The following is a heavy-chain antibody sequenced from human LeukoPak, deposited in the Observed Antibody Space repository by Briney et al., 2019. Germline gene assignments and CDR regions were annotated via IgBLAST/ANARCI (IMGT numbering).Heavy chain of an antibody. Sequence: PSETLSLTCAVYGGSFSGYYWSWIRHPPGKGLEWIGEINHGGSTNYNPSLKSRATISIDTSKNQFSLKLTAVSAADTAVYYCARGAPGYWGQGTLVTVSS. CDR2: INHGGST. CDR3: ARGAPGY. V-gene: IGHV4-34*01. J-gene: IGHJ4*02. CDR1: GGSFSGYY.